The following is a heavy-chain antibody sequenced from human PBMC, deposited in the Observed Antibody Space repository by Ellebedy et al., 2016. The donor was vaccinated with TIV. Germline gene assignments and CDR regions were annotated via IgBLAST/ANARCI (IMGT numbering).Heavy chain of an antibody. Sequence: SETLSLXCTVSGASVSSGSYYWSWVRQPPGKGLEWIGNIYSRGSTNYNPSLKSRVTISVETSKNQFSLKLTSVTTANTAVYYCARDMSDHWFYYWGQGTPVTVSS. V-gene: IGHV4-61*01. D-gene: IGHD1-1*01. CDR2: IYSRGST. CDR1: GASVSSGSYY. J-gene: IGHJ4*02. CDR3: ARDMSDHWFYY.